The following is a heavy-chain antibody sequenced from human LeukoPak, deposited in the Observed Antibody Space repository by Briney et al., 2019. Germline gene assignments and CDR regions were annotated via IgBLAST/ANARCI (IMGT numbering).Heavy chain of an antibody. V-gene: IGHV3-11*01. D-gene: IGHD2-2*02. CDR3: ARARYTSAGYYFDY. J-gene: IGHJ4*02. CDR1: GFTFSDYY. CDR2: ISYSGSDM. Sequence: GGSLRLSCAASGFTFSDYYMSWIRQAPGKGLEWVSDISYSGSDMYYADSVEGRFTISRDNAQNSLYLQMNSLRAEDTAVYYCARARYTSAGYYFDYWGQGTLVTVSS.